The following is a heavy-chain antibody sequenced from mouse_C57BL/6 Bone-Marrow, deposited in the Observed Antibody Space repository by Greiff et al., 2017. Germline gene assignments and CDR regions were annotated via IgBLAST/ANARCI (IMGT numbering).Heavy chain of an antibody. CDR3: ARRGYGPYYAMDY. V-gene: IGHV5-15*01. J-gene: IGHJ4*01. Sequence: EVMLVESGGGLVQPGGSLKLSCAASGFTFSDYGMAWVRQAPRKGPAWVAFISNLAYSIYYADTVTGRFTISRENAKNTLYLEMSSLRSEDTAMYYCARRGYGPYYAMDYWGQGTSVTVSS. D-gene: IGHD2-2*01. CDR2: ISNLAYSI. CDR1: GFTFSDYG.